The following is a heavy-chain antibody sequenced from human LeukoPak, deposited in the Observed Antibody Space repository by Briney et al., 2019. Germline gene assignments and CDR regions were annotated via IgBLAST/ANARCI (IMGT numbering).Heavy chain of an antibody. CDR2: ISTSGST. CDR3: ARQGVRFLEWLFDC. Sequence: SETLSLTCTVSGGSLSSYYWSWIRQPAGKGLEWIGRISTSGSTNYNPSLKSRVTMSVDTSKNQFSLKLSSVTAADTAVYYCARQGVRFLEWLFDCWGQGSLVTVSS. CDR1: GGSLSSYY. J-gene: IGHJ4*02. V-gene: IGHV4-4*07. D-gene: IGHD3-3*01.